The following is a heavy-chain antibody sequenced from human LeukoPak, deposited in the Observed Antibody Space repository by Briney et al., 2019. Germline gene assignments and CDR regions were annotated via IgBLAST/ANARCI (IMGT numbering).Heavy chain of an antibody. Sequence: GGSLRLSCTASGFTFGDYAMSWFRQAPGKGLEWVGFIRSKAYGGTTEYAASVKGRFTISRDDSKSIAYLQMNSLKTEDTAVYYCTRDREAWFGDFWGYYFDYWGQGTLVTVSS. CDR2: IRSKAYGGTT. CDR3: TRDREAWFGDFWGYYFDY. CDR1: GFTFGDYA. V-gene: IGHV3-49*03. J-gene: IGHJ4*02. D-gene: IGHD3-10*01.